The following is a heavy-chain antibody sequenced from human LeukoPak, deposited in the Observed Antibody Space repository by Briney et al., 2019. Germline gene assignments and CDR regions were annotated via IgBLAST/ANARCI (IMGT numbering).Heavy chain of an antibody. V-gene: IGHV4-34*01. J-gene: IGHJ4*02. CDR2: INHSGST. CDR1: GGSFSGYY. CDR3: ARQPAYMTTVNFDY. D-gene: IGHD4-11*01. Sequence: SETLSLTCAVYGGSFSGYYWSWIRQPPGKGLEWIGEINHSGSTNYNPSLKSRVTISVDTSKNQFSLKLSSVTAADTAVYYCARQPAYMTTVNFDYWGQGTLVTVSS.